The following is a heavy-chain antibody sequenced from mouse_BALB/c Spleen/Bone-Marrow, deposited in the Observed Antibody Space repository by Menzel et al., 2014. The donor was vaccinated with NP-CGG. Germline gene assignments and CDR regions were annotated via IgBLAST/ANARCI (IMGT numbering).Heavy chain of an antibody. Sequence: EVQLQQSGTVLARPGASVKMSFKASGYSFTSYWIHWVKQRPGQGLEWIGAIYPGDSDTSFNQKFKDKAKLTAVTSASTAYMELSSLTNEDSAVYYCTRRTATLDYWGQGTTLTVSS. CDR3: TRRTATLDY. D-gene: IGHD1-2*01. V-gene: IGHV1-5*01. J-gene: IGHJ2*01. CDR2: IYPGDSDT. CDR1: GYSFTSYW.